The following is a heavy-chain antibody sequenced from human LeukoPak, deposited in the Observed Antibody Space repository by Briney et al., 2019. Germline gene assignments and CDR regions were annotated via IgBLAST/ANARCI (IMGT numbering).Heavy chain of an antibody. J-gene: IGHJ4*02. V-gene: IGHV3-23*01. Sequence: GGSLRLSCAASGFTFTNYAMIWVRQAPGKGLEWVSAISGSGGSTYYADSVKGRFTISRDNSKNTLFLQVNSLRAEDTAVYYCARAHCTGGFCPALYWGQGTLVTVSS. CDR1: GFTFTNYA. D-gene: IGHD2-8*02. CDR3: ARAHCTGGFCPALY. CDR2: ISGSGGST.